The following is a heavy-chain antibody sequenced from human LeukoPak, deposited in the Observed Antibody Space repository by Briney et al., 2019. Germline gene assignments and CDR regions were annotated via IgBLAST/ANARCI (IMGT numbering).Heavy chain of an antibody. D-gene: IGHD1-26*01. Sequence: PGGSLRLSCAASGFTFSDYYMSWIRQAPGKGLEWVSYISSSGSSIYYADSVKGRFTISRDNAKNSLYLQMNSLRAEDTAVYYCAREGTPYLLYYYYMDVWGKGTTVTVSS. CDR2: ISSSGSSI. CDR3: AREGTPYLLYYYYMDV. CDR1: GFTFSDYY. J-gene: IGHJ6*03. V-gene: IGHV3-11*04.